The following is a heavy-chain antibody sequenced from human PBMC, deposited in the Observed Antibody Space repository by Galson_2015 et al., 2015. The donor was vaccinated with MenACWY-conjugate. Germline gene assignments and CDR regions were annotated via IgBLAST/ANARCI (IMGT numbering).Heavy chain of an antibody. CDR2: IYSGGST. V-gene: IGHV3-66*01. D-gene: IGHD3-16*02. CDR3: ARSDRVDAFDI. J-gene: IGHJ3*02. Sequence: SLRLSCAASGFTVSSNYMSWVRQAPGKGLEWVSVIYSGGSTYYADSVKGRFTISRDNSKNTLYLQMNSLRAEDTAVYYCARSDRVDAFDIWGQGTMVTVSS. CDR1: GFTVSSNY.